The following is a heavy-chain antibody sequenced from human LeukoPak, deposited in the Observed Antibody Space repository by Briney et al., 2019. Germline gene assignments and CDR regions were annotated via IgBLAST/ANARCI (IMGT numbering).Heavy chain of an antibody. CDR3: AKDGLYDSSGYWFYYYYMDV. CDR2: ISGSGGST. CDR1: GFTFSSYA. V-gene: IGHV3-23*01. D-gene: IGHD3-22*01. Sequence: HPGGSLRLSCAASGFTFSSYAMSWVRQAPGKGLEWVSAISGSGGSTYYADSVKGRFTISRDNSKNTLYLQMNSLRAEDTAVYYCAKDGLYDSSGYWFYYYYMDVWGKGTTVTVSS. J-gene: IGHJ6*03.